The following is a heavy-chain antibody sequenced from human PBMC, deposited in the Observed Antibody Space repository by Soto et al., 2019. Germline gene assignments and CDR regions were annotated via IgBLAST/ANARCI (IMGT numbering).Heavy chain of an antibody. J-gene: IGHJ3*02. CDR2: ISYDGSNK. D-gene: IGHD2-2*01. CDR1: GFTFSSYG. CDR3: AKGVNIVVVPAATTHDAFDI. V-gene: IGHV3-30*18. Sequence: VQLVESGGGVVQPGRSLRLSCAASGFTFSSYGMHWVRQAPGKGLEWVAVISYDGSNKYYADSVKGRFTISRDNSKNTLYLQMNSLRAEDTAVYYCAKGVNIVVVPAATTHDAFDIWGQGTMVTVSS.